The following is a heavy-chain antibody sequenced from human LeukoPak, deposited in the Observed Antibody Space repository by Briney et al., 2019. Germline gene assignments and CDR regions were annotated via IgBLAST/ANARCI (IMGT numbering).Heavy chain of an antibody. CDR2: VNQDGGAK. J-gene: IGHJ4*02. V-gene: IGHV3-7*01. Sequence: GGSLRLSCVTSGFTFSSHWMFWVRQAPGKGLEWVANVNQDGGAKFYVDSVKGRFTISRDNAKSSLYLQMTSLRVEDTAVYFCASKGGYDHHWGQGTLVTVSS. D-gene: IGHD5-12*01. CDR3: ASKGGYDHH. CDR1: GFTFSSHW.